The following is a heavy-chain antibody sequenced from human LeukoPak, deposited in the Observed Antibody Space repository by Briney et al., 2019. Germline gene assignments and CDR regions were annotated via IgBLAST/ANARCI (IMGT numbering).Heavy chain of an antibody. Sequence: GGSLRLSCAASGFTISSYAMIWVRQAPGKGLEWVSAISGSGGSTYYADSVKGRFTISRDNSKNTLYLQMNSLRAEDTAVYYCAKDLVYYDFWSGYYKDYYYYMDVWGKGTTVTVSS. CDR2: ISGSGGST. D-gene: IGHD3-3*01. CDR3: AKDLVYYDFWSGYYKDYYYYMDV. CDR1: GFTISSYA. V-gene: IGHV3-23*01. J-gene: IGHJ6*03.